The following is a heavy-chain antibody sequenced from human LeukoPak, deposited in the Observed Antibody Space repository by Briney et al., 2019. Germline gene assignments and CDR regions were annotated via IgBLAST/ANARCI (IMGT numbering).Heavy chain of an antibody. D-gene: IGHD2-8*01. CDR3: ARGQSMYY. J-gene: IGHJ4*02. CDR1: GYTFNNYF. V-gene: IGHV1-18*01. CDR2: ISPHSHTT. Sequence: ASVKVSCKAPGYTFNNYFSSWVRQAPGRGLEWVGWISPHSHTTHYAEKVQGRVTMTTDTSTTTVYMELRSLRSDDTAVYFCARGQSMYYWGQGTPVTVSS.